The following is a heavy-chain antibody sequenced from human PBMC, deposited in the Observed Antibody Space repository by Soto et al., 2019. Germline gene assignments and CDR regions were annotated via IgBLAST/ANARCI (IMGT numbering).Heavy chain of an antibody. Sequence: ASETLSLTCTVSGGSISSYYWSWIRQPPGKGLEWIGYIYYSGSTNYNPSLKSRVTISVDTSKNQFSLKLSSVTAADTAVYYCASSGNYYYYYGMDVWGQGTKVTAP. CDR2: IYYSGST. CDR3: ASSGNYYYYYGMDV. J-gene: IGHJ6*02. CDR1: GGSISSYY. D-gene: IGHD6-19*01. V-gene: IGHV4-59*01.